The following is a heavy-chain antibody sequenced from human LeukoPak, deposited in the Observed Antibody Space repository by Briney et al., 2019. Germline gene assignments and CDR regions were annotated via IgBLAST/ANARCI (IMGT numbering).Heavy chain of an antibody. CDR2: ISGSGGST. D-gene: IGHD2-21*01. J-gene: IGHJ4*02. CDR1: GFTFSSYA. V-gene: IGHV3-23*01. CDR3: AKVLLPPPIYFDY. Sequence: GSLRLACAASGFTFSSYAMSWVRQAPGKGLEWVSAISGSGGSTYYADSVKGRFTISRDNSKNTLYLQMNSLRAEDTAVYYCAKVLLPPPIYFDYWGQGTLVTVSS.